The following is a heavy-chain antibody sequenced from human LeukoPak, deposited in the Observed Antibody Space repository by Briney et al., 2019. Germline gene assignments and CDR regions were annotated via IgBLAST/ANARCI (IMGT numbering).Heavy chain of an antibody. D-gene: IGHD5-18*01. CDR1: GFTVSNNY. V-gene: IGHV3-53*01. Sequence: GGSLRLSCAASGFTVSNNYMSWVRQAPGKRLEWVSVFYIGGSTYYADSVKGRFTISRDNSKNTVYLQMNSLRAEDTAVYYCARVNSVYYYYMDVWGKGTTVTISS. CDR3: ARVNSVYYYYMDV. CDR2: FYIGGST. J-gene: IGHJ6*03.